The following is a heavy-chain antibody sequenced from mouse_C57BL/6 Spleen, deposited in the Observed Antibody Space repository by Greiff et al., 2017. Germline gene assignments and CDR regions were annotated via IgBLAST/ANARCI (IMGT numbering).Heavy chain of an antibody. CDR1: GYTFTDYN. D-gene: IGHD4-1*01. V-gene: IGHV1-18*01. CDR2: INPNNGGT. CDR3: ARAWDFDD. J-gene: IGHJ2*01. Sequence: VQLKESGPELVKPGASVKIPCTASGYTFTDYNMHWVKQSHGKSLEWIGDINPNNGGTIYNQKFKGKATLTVNKSSITANMELRSLTSDDTAVYYCARAWDFDDWGQGTTLTVSS.